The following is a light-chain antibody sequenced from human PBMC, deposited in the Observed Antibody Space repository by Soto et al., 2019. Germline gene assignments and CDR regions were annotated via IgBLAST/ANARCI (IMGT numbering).Light chain of an antibody. CDR2: RAS. V-gene: IGKV3-15*01. J-gene: IGKJ1*01. CDR3: QQYNNWPPGT. CDR1: QSVSSN. Sequence: EIVMTQSPATLSVSPGERATLSCRASQSVSSNLAWYQQKPGQAPRLLFYRASTRATGIPARFSGSGSGTEFTLTISNLQSEDFAIYYCQQYNNWPPGTFGQGTKVEVK.